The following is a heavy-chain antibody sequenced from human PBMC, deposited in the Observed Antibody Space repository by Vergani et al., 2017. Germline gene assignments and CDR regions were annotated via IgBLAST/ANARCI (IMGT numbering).Heavy chain of an antibody. CDR1: GYTFTNYY. V-gene: IGHV1-46*01. D-gene: IGHD1-26*01. CDR3: AGSNSGSYYGGDYYYYGMDV. J-gene: IGHJ6*02. Sequence: QVLLVQSGAEVKKPGASVRVSCKTSGYTFTNYYIHWVRQAPGQGLEWMGIINPSGGSTSYAQKFQGRVTMTRDTSTSTVYMELSSLRSEDTAVYYCAGSNSGSYYGGDYYYYGMDVWGQGTTVTVSS. CDR2: INPSGGST.